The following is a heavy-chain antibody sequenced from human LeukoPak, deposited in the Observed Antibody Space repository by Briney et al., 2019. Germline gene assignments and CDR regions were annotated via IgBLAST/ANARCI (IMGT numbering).Heavy chain of an antibody. Sequence: GGSLRLSCAASGFTFSIYAMSWVRQAPGKGLEWVSAISGTGGSTYYADSVKGRFTISRDNSKNTLYLQMNSLRAEDTAVYYCAKCRSYYYYYVDVWGKGTTVTVSS. V-gene: IGHV3-23*01. CDR1: GFTFSIYA. CDR2: ISGTGGST. J-gene: IGHJ6*03. CDR3: AKCRSYYYYYVDV.